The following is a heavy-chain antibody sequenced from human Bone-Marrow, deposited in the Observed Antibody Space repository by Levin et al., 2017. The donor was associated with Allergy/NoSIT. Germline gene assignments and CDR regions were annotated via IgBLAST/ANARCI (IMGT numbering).Heavy chain of an antibody. D-gene: IGHD6-19*01. V-gene: IGHV1-46*01. Sequence: ASVKVSCKASGYTFINYYMHWVRQVPGQGLEWLGIINPSGVSTKYAQKFQGRITMTKDTSTNIAYMELSSLKSDDTAVYFCARDPGSGWPKYYFDHWGQGTLVTVSS. J-gene: IGHJ4*02. CDR3: ARDPGSGWPKYYFDH. CDR1: GYTFINYY. CDR2: INPSGVST.